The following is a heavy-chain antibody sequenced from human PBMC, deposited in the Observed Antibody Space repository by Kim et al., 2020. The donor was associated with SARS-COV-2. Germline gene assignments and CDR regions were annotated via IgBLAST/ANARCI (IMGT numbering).Heavy chain of an antibody. D-gene: IGHD3-22*01. V-gene: IGHV1-46*01. Sequence: ASVKVSCKASGYTFTSYYMHWARQAPGQGLEWMGIINPSGGSTSYAQKFQGRVTMTRDTSTSTVYMELSSLRSEDTAVYYCAREGIVVVPDRIYYYYGMDVWGQGTTVTVSS. CDR2: INPSGGST. CDR3: AREGIVVVPDRIYYYYGMDV. J-gene: IGHJ6*02. CDR1: GYTFTSYY.